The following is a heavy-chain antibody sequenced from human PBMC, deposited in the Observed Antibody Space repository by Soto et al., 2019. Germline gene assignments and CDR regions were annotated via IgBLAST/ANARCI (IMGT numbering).Heavy chain of an antibody. D-gene: IGHD6-13*01. CDR2: FYGGST. J-gene: IGHJ5*02. V-gene: IGHV4-39*01. CDR1: GASHGSRSAY. CDR3: ATTRGIAVGGSFDH. Sequence: QVQLQDSGPELLKPSETLSLPCIISGASHGSRSAYWGWIRQPPGKGLEWFGTFYGGSTYNNPSLKSRVTISVDTSKNQFYLKLSSVAAEDTAIYYCATTRGIAVGGSFDHWGQGTLVTVSS.